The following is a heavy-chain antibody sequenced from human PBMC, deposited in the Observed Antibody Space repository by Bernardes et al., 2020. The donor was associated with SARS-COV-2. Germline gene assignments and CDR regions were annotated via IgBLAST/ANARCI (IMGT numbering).Heavy chain of an antibody. CDR1: WFSLSASGVS. CDR3: ANIGVTTCQNFDY. V-gene: IGHV2-5*02. D-gene: IGHD4-17*01. CDR2: IYWDDDK. Sequence: SGTTLSQPTQPLTVTCTFSWFSLSASGVSVGWIRQPPGKALEWLALIYWDDDKRYIPSLKNRLSINKDTSRNQVVLTMTDMGPVDTATYYCANIGVTTCQNFDYWGQGTLVTVSS. J-gene: IGHJ4*02.